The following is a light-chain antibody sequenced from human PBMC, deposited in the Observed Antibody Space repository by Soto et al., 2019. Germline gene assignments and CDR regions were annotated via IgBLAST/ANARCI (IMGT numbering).Light chain of an antibody. CDR3: QQYDSYSWT. J-gene: IGKJ1*01. CDR2: DVS. CDR1: QSVSNW. V-gene: IGKV1-5*01. Sequence: DIQMTQSASTLSASVGDRVTITCRASQSVSNWLAWYQQKPGKAPDLLIYDVSSLESGVPSRFSGSGSGTEFILTISSLQPDDFATYYCQQYDSYSWTFGQGSKVDVK.